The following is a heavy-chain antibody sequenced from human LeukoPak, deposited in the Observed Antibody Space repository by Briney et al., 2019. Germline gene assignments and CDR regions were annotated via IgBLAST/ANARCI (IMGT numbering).Heavy chain of an antibody. Sequence: GGSLRLSCAASGFTLSSYAMSWVRQAPGKGLERVSAISDTGNTYHADSVKGRFTISRDSSKNTLYLQMNSLRAEDTAVYYCAKDRCSNGIGCLYYYMDVWGKGTMVTISS. CDR3: AKDRCSNGIGCLYYYMDV. V-gene: IGHV3-23*01. CDR1: GFTLSSYA. CDR2: ISDTGNT. D-gene: IGHD2-8*01. J-gene: IGHJ6*03.